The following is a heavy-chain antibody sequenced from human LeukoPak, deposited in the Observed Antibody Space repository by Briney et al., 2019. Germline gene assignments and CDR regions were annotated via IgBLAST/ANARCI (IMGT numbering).Heavy chain of an antibody. CDR2: IKQDGSEE. CDR3: TAPAAYCGGDCYRN. Sequence: GGSLRLSCAASGFTFISYWLTWVRQAPGKGLEWVANIKQDGSEEYYVGSVKGRFTISRDNAKNSLYLQMNSLRAEDTAVYYCTAPAAYCGGDCYRNWGQGTLVTVSS. V-gene: IGHV3-7*01. D-gene: IGHD2-21*02. CDR1: GFTFISYW. J-gene: IGHJ4*02.